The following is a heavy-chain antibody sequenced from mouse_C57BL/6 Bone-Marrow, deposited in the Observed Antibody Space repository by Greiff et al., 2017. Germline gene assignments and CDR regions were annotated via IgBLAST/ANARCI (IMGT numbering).Heavy chain of an antibody. J-gene: IGHJ2*01. D-gene: IGHD2-5*01. Sequence: EVQLQQSGAELVRPGASVKLSCTASGFNIKDDYMHWVKQRPEQGLEWIGWIDPENGDTEYASKFQGKATITADTSSNTAYLQLSSLTSEDTAVYYCTTGYSNLDYWGKGTTLTVSS. CDR3: TTGYSNLDY. CDR1: GFNIKDDY. V-gene: IGHV14-4*01. CDR2: IDPENGDT.